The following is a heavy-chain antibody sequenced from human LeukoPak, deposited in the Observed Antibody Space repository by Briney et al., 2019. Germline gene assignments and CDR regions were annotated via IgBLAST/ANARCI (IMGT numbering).Heavy chain of an antibody. D-gene: IGHD1-26*01. V-gene: IGHV3-64*01. J-gene: IGHJ4*02. Sequence: WGSLRLSCAASGVTFSSYAMHWVRQAPGQGLEYVSAMSSNGRTTDYANSVKGRFTISRDNSKNTLYLQMGSLRAEDMAVYYCERVGDVGPFDYWGQGTLVSVS. CDR2: MSSNGRTT. CDR3: ERVGDVGPFDY. CDR1: GVTFSSYA.